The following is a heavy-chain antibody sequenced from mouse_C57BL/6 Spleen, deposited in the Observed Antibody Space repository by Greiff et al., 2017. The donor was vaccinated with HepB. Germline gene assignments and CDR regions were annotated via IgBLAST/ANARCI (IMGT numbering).Heavy chain of an antibody. J-gene: IGHJ4*01. CDR3: AFYYYGSSYYYAMDY. CDR1: GFNIKDYY. Sequence: EVKLMESGAELVKPGASVKLSCTASGFNIKDYYMHWVKQRTEQGLEWIGRIDPEDGETKYAPKFQGKATITADTSSNTAYLQLSSLTSEDTAVYYCAFYYYGSSYYYAMDYWGQGTSVTVSS. CDR2: IDPEDGET. D-gene: IGHD1-1*01. V-gene: IGHV14-2*01.